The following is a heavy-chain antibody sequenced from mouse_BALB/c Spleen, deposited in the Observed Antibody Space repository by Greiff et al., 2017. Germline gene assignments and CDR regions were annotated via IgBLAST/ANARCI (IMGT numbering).Heavy chain of an antibody. D-gene: IGHD2-4*01. J-gene: IGHJ3*01. CDR1: GFNIKDTY. CDR3: DSWGITAY. CDR2: IDPANGNT. Sequence: EVQLQESGAELVKPGASVKLSCTASGFNIKDTYMHWVKQRPEQGLEWIGRIDPANGNTKYDPTFQGKATITADTSSNTAYLQLSSLTSEDTAVYYCDSWGITAYWGQGTLVTVSA. V-gene: IGHV14-3*02.